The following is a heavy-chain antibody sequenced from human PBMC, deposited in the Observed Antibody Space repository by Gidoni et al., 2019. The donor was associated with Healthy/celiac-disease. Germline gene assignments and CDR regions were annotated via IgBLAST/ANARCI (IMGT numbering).Heavy chain of an antibody. CDR1: GGAISSYY. CDR2: IYTSGST. V-gene: IGHV4-4*07. CDR3: ARGVITMVRGRMADGMDV. J-gene: IGHJ6*02. Sequence: QVQLQESGPGLVKPSETLSLTCTAPGGAISSYYWSWIRQPAGKGLEWIGRIYTSGSTNYNPSLKSRVTMSVDTSKNQFSLKLSSVTAADTAVYYCARGVITMVRGRMADGMDVWGQGTTVTVSS. D-gene: IGHD3-10*01.